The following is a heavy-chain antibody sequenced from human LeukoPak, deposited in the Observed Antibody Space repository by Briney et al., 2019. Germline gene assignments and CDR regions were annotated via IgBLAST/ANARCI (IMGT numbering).Heavy chain of an antibody. Sequence: PSETLSLTCTVSGGSISSGSYYWSWIRQPAGKGLEWIARIYTSGSTNYNPSLKSRVTISVDTSKNQFSLKLSSVTAADTAVYYCAGSGWGYYYYYMDVWGKGTTVTVSS. J-gene: IGHJ6*03. CDR1: GGSISSGSYY. CDR2: IYTSGST. CDR3: AGSGWGYYYYYMDV. D-gene: IGHD3-10*01. V-gene: IGHV4-61*02.